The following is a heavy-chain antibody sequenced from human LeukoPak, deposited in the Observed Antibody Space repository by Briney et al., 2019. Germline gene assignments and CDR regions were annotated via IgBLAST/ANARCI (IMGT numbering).Heavy chain of an antibody. CDR2: MNPNSGNT. J-gene: IGHJ6*02. CDR3: TTRVNREYYYYYGMDV. V-gene: IGHV1-8*01. D-gene: IGHD1-26*01. Sequence: GASVKVSCKASGYTFTSYDINWVRQATGQGLEWMGWMNPNSGNTGYAQKFQGRVTMTRNTSISTAYMELSSLRSEDTAVYYCTTRVNREYYYYYGMDVWGQGTTVTVSS. CDR1: GYTFTSYD.